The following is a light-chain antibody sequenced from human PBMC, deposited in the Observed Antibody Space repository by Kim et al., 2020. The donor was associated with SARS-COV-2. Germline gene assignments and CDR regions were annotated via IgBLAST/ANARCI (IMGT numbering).Light chain of an antibody. V-gene: IGLV3-19*01. J-gene: IGLJ2*01. CDR3: NSRGSNDNVL. CDR1: SLRSYY. CDR2: GKN. Sequence: VALGQSVRITCQGDSLRSYYATWYQQKPGQAPIVVIYGKNNRPSGIPDRFSGSSSGDTASLTITGTQAGDEADYYCNSRGSNDNVLFGGGTQLTVL.